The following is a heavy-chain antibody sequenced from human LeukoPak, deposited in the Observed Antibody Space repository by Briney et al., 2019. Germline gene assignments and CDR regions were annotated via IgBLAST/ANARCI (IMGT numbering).Heavy chain of an antibody. CDR2: INQSGST. J-gene: IGHJ4*02. CDR1: GGSFSGYY. V-gene: IGHV4-34*01. D-gene: IGHD2-15*01. CDR3: ARLVVVAAKGTDY. Sequence: PSETLSLTCAVYGGSFSGYYWSWIRQPPGKGLEWIGEINQSGSTNYNPSLKSRVTISIDTSKNQFSLKLSSVTAADTAVYYCARLVVVAAKGTDYWGQGTLVTVSS.